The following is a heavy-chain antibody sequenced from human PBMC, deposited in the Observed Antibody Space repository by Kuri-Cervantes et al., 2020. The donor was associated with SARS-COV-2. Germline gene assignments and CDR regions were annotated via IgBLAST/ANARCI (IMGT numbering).Heavy chain of an antibody. V-gene: IGHV1-45*02. CDR1: GDTFTYRY. CDR3: ARSPLTGEWKYFEL. J-gene: IGHJ2*01. D-gene: IGHD7-27*01. CDR2: ITPYNGNT. Sequence: SLKVSCKAFGDTFTYRYLHWVRQAPGQALEWMGWITPYNGNTNYAQKFQDRVTITRDMSLSAIYMELSSLRSEDTAMYYCARSPLTGEWKYFELWGRGTLVTVSS.